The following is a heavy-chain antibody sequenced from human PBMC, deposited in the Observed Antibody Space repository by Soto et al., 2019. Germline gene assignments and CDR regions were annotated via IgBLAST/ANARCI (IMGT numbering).Heavy chain of an antibody. CDR3: ARGGYSGNSKDPFYI. V-gene: IGHV5-51*01. Sequence: GESLKISCKGSGYTFTAYWIGWVRQMPGKGLEWMGIIYPGDSDTRYSPSFQGQVTISADKSITTAYLQWSSLKASDTAMFYCARGGYSGNSKDPFYIWGPGTMVTVSS. CDR1: GYTFTAYW. D-gene: IGHD6-25*01. CDR2: IYPGDSDT. J-gene: IGHJ3*02.